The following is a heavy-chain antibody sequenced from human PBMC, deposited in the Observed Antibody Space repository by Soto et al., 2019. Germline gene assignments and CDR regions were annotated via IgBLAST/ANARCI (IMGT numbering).Heavy chain of an antibody. J-gene: IGHJ6*02. CDR1: RGTFSNYG. CDR3: ATPSLYFYGMDV. Sequence: SVKVSCKASRGTFSNYGVSWVRQAPGQGLEWMGGIIPIFPTPKYAQKFQGRVTITADESTNIAYMGLSSLRSEDTAMYYCATPSLYFYGMDVWGQGTTVTVSS. CDR2: IIPIFPTP. V-gene: IGHV1-69*13.